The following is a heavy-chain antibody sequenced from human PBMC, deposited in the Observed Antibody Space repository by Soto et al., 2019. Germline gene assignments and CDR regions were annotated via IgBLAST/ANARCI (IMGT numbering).Heavy chain of an antibody. V-gene: IGHV4-39*01. CDR2: IYYSGNT. D-gene: IGHD1-26*01. Sequence: SETLSLTCTVSGDSISSSSYCWGWIRQPPGKGLEWIGTIYYSGNTYYNPSLKSRVTISVDTSKNQFSLKLSSVTAADTAVYSCASHRYLSWPFDYWGQGTLVTSPQ. CDR1: GDSISSSSYC. CDR3: ASHRYLSWPFDY. J-gene: IGHJ4*02.